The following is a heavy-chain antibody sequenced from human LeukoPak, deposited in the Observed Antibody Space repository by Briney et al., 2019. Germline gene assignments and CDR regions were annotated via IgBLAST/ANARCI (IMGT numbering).Heavy chain of an antibody. CDR1: GGTFSSYA. CDR3: ARAGYSSGWHEDY. V-gene: IGHV1-69*13. CDR2: IIPIFGTA. D-gene: IGHD6-19*01. J-gene: IGHJ4*02. Sequence: ASVKVSCKASGGTFSSYAISWVRQTPGQGLEWMGGIIPIFGTANYAQKFQGRVTITADESTSTAYMELSSLRSEDTAVYYCARAGYSSGWHEDYWGQGTLVTVSS.